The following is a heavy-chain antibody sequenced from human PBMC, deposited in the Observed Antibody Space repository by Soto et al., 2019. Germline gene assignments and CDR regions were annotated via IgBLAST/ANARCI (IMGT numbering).Heavy chain of an antibody. J-gene: IGHJ2*01. D-gene: IGHD6-19*01. Sequence: QVQLQESGPGLVKPTETLSLTTTVSGGSISSYKWSWIRQPPGKGLEWIGYIYYSGSTNYNPSLKSRVTISVDTSKNQFSLKLSSVTAADTAVYYCARDSGWYWYFDLWGRGTLVTVSS. CDR2: IYYSGST. CDR1: GGSISSYK. V-gene: IGHV4-59*01. CDR3: ARDSGWYWYFDL.